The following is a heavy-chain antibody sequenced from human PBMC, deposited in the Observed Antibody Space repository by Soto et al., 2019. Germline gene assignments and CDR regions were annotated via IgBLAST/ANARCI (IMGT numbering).Heavy chain of an antibody. CDR3: AAAPYNWNDVRVNYYYTNEIYA. CDR2: IVVGSGNT. V-gene: IGHV1-58*01. D-gene: IGHD1-20*01. Sequence: GASVKVSCKASGFTFTSSAVQWVRQARGQRLEWIGWIVVGSGNTNYAQKFQERVTITRDMSTSTAYMELSSLRSEDTAVYYCAAAPYNWNDVRVNYYYTNEIYAWGQRTTLTVSS. CDR1: GFTFTSSA. J-gene: IGHJ6*02.